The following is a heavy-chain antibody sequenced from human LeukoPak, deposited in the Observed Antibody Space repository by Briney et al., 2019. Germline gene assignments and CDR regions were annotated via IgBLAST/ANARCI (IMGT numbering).Heavy chain of an antibody. D-gene: IGHD6-13*01. CDR1: GFTFSSYA. J-gene: IGHJ5*01. CDR2: ISGSGGST. V-gene: IGHV3-23*01. Sequence: GGSLRLSCAASGFTFSSYAMSWVRQAPGKGLEWVSAISGSGGSTYYADSVKGRFTISIDNSKNTLYLQMNSLRAEDTAVYDLAKGPGISSRWFPGSLDSWGQGTLVTASS. CDR3: AKGPGISSRWFPGSLDS.